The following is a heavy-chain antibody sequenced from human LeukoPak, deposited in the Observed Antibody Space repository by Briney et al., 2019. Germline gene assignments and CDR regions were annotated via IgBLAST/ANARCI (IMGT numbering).Heavy chain of an antibody. CDR1: GYTFTSYY. Sequence: ASVKVSCKASGYTFTSYYMHWVRQAPGQGLEWMGIINPSGGSTSYAQKFQGRVTMTRDTSTSTVYMELSSLRSEDTAVYYCARGVPIWFGESGYYFDYWGQGTLVTVSS. D-gene: IGHD3-10*01. V-gene: IGHV1-46*01. CDR3: ARGVPIWFGESGYYFDY. CDR2: INPSGGST. J-gene: IGHJ4*02.